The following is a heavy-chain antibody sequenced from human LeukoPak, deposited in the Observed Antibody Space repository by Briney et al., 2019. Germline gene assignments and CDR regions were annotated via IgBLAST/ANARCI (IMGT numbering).Heavy chain of an antibody. Sequence: GGSLRLSCAASGFTVSTNYVSWVRQAPGKGLEWVSVIYRSGSTYYADSVKGRFAISRDNSKNTLYLQMNRLRAEDTAVYYCARDSGHDAFDIWGQGTMVTVSS. V-gene: IGHV3-53*01. J-gene: IGHJ3*02. CDR1: GFTVSTNY. CDR3: ARDSGHDAFDI. CDR2: IYRSGST.